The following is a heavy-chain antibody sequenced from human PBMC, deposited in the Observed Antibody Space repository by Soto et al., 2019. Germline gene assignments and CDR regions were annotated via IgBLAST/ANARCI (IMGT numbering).Heavy chain of an antibody. CDR3: AADNGGGGRAFDY. J-gene: IGHJ4*02. V-gene: IGHV4-4*07. CDR2: GFIRGIT. D-gene: IGHD3-16*01. Sequence: QVQIQESGPGLVKASDTLSLTCAVSGVSIGNFFWNWVRQPAGRPLEWVGRGFIRGITTYNPSLKSRLIMSTETSKNQLSLSLTSVTAADTAVYYCAADNGGGGRAFDYWCQGVLASVSS. CDR1: GVSIGNFF.